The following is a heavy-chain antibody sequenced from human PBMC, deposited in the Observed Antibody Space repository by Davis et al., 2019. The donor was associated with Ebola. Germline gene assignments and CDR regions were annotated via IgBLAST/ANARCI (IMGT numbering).Heavy chain of an antibody. CDR1: GYTFTSYG. Sequence: ASVKVSCKASGYTFTSYGISWVRQAPGQGLEWMGWISAYNGNTNYAQKLQGRVTMTTDTSTSTAYMELRSLRSDNTAVYYCTRDVTMVRGGLFDPWGQGTLVTVSS. CDR2: ISAYNGNT. D-gene: IGHD3-10*01. V-gene: IGHV1-18*01. CDR3: TRDVTMVRGGLFDP. J-gene: IGHJ5*02.